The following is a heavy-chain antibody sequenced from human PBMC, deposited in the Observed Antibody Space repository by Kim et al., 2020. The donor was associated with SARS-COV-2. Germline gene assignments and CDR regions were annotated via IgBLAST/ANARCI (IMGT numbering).Heavy chain of an antibody. J-gene: IGHJ4*02. CDR1: GYTFSSYY. D-gene: IGHD3-22*01. V-gene: IGHV1-46*01. Sequence: ASVKVSCKASGYTFSSYYIHWVRQAPGQGLEWMGIINPSGGSTNYAQKFQDRVTMTRDTSTSTLYMELSSLRSEDTAVYYCARVAFDSAGYYFDYWGQGTLVTVSS. CDR3: ARVAFDSAGYYFDY. CDR2: INPSGGST.